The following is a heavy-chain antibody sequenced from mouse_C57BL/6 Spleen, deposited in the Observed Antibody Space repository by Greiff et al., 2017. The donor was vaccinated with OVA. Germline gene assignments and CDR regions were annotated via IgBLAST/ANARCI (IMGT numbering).Heavy chain of an antibody. CDR1: GYTFTSYW. CDR2: IDPSDSET. Sequence: VQLQQPGAELVRPGSSVKLSCKASGYTFTSYWMHWVKQRPIQGLEWIGNIDPSDSETHYNQKFKDKATLPVDKSSSTAYMQLSSLTSEDSAVYYCARKEYDYDNWYFYVWGTGTTVTVSS. J-gene: IGHJ1*03. D-gene: IGHD2-4*01. V-gene: IGHV1-52*01. CDR3: ARKEYDYDNWYFYV.